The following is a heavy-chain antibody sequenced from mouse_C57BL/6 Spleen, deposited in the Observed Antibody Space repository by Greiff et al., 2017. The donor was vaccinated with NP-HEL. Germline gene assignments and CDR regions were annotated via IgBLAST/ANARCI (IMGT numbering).Heavy chain of an antibody. D-gene: IGHD1-1*01. CDR2: IHPNSGST. J-gene: IGHJ2*01. CDR1: GYTFTSYW. CDR3: SRASYGSSYND. V-gene: IGHV1-64*01. Sequence: VQLQQSGAELVKPGASVKLSCKASGYTFTSYWMHWVKQRPGQGLEWIGMIHPNSGSTNYNEKFKSKATLTVDKSSSTAYMQLSSLTSEDSAVYYCSRASYGSSYNDWGQGTTLTVSS.